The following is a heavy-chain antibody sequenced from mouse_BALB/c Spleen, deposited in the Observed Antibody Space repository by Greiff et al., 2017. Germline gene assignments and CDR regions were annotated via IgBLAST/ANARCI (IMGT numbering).Heavy chain of an antibody. CDR1: GFTFSSYT. J-gene: IGHJ4*01. D-gene: IGHD1-1*01. CDR3: ARPNYGYAMDY. CDR2: ISNGGGST. V-gene: IGHV5-12-2*01. Sequence: EVKVEESGGGLVQPGGSLKLSCAASGFTFSSYTMSWVRQTPEKRLEWVAYISNGGGSTYYPDTVKGRFTISRDNAKNTLYLQMSSLKSEDTAMYYCARPNYGYAMDYWGQGTSVTVSS.